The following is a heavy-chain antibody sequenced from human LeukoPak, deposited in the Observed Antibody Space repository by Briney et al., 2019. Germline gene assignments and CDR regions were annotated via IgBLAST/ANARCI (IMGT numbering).Heavy chain of an antibody. CDR1: GYLFISYG. Sequence: ASVTVSCKASGYLFISYGINWVRQAPGQGLEWMGWISAYNGQTNYAQEFQGRVTMTTDTSTTTAYMELTGLRFNDTAVYYCAKDLYSSLSVSEVFDVWGQGTRVTVSS. CDR2: ISAYNGQT. D-gene: IGHD4-11*01. J-gene: IGHJ3*01. CDR3: AKDLYSSLSVSEVFDV. V-gene: IGHV1-18*01.